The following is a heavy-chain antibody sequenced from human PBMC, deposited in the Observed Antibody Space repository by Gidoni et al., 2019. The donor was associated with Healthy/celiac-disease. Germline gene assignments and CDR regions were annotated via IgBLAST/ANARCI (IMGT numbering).Heavy chain of an antibody. CDR1: AFPFHDYT. V-gene: IGHV3-43*01. CDR2: ISWDGGST. D-gene: IGHD3-22*01. J-gene: IGHJ6*02. CDR3: AKGIGLRYYDSSGYSFYYGMDV. Sequence: EVQLVESGGVVVQPGGSLRLSCAASAFPFHDYTMPWVRQAPGKGLEWVSLISWDGGSTYYADSVKGRVTISRDNSKNSLDLQMNSLRTEDTALYYCAKGIGLRYYDSSGYSFYYGMDVWGQGTTVTVSS.